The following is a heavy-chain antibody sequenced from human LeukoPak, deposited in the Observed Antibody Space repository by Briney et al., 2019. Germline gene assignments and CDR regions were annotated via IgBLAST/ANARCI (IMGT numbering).Heavy chain of an antibody. CDR1: GFTFSSYA. V-gene: IGHV3-23*01. Sequence: GGSLRLSCAASGFTFSSYAMSRVRQAPGKGLEWVSAISGSGGSTYYADSVKGRFTISRDNSKNTLYLQMNSLRAEDTAVYYCAKEVVDYDFWSGGDYWGQGTLVTVSS. J-gene: IGHJ4*02. CDR2: ISGSGGST. D-gene: IGHD3-3*01. CDR3: AKEVVDYDFWSGGDY.